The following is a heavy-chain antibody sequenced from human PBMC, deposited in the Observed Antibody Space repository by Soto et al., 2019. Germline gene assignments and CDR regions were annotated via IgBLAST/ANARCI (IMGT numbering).Heavy chain of an antibody. Sequence: GGSLRLSCAASGFTFSSYWMSWVRQAPGKGLEWVANIKQDGSEKYDVDSVKGRFTISRDNAKNSLYLQMNSLRAEDTAVYYCARDRRDYDFWSGYYDNWFDPWGQGTLVTVSS. D-gene: IGHD3-3*01. V-gene: IGHV3-7*05. J-gene: IGHJ5*02. CDR2: IKQDGSEK. CDR3: ARDRRDYDFWSGYYDNWFDP. CDR1: GFTFSSYW.